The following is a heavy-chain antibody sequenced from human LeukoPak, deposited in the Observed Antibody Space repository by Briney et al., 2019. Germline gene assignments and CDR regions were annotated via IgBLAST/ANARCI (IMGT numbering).Heavy chain of an antibody. D-gene: IGHD1-1*01. J-gene: IGHJ5*02. CDR1: GFTFSSYA. V-gene: IGHV3-30-3*01. CDR3: ARGSTTGTDLSQFDP. Sequence: PGGSLRLSCAASGFTFSSYAMHWVRQAPGKGLEWVAVISYDGSNKYYADSVKGRFTISRDNSKNTLYLQMNSLRAEDTAVYYCARGSTTGTDLSQFDPWGQGTLVTLSS. CDR2: ISYDGSNK.